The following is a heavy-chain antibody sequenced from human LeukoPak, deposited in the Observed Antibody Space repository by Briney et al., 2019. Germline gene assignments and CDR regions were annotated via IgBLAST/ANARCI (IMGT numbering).Heavy chain of an antibody. CDR2: ISWNSGSI. CDR3: LKAGGPDRSGGQGNFFAS. D-gene: IGHD3-22*01. J-gene: IGHJ4*02. CDR1: GFIFGDFA. Sequence: PGGSLRLSWGAVGFIFGDFAIDGVRHAPGKGREGVGGISWNSGSIGYAASVRARFPISRDNAKNSVYLQMDSLPVEDTALYYCLKAGGPDRSGGQGNFFASWGQGTLVTVYS. V-gene: IGHV3-9*01.